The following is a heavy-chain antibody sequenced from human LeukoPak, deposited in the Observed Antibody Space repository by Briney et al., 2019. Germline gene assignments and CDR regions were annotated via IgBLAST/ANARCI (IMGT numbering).Heavy chain of an antibody. CDR1: GGSFSGYY. Sequence: SETLSLTCAVCGGSFSGYYWSWIRQHPGKGLEWIGYIYYSGSTYYNPSLKSRVTISVDTSKNQFSLKLSSVTAADTAVYYCARDLGYYDSSGYPLGYWGQGTLVTVSS. CDR3: ARDLGYYDSSGYPLGY. CDR2: IYYSGST. V-gene: IGHV4-31*11. J-gene: IGHJ4*02. D-gene: IGHD3-22*01.